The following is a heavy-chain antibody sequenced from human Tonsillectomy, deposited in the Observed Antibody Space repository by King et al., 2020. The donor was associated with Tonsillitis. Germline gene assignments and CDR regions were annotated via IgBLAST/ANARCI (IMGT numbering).Heavy chain of an antibody. D-gene: IGHD1-26*01. Sequence: VQLVESGGGLVKPGGSLRLSCAASGFSLSDYHMSWIRQAPGKGLEWVSYISDSGSTIYYADSMRGRFTISRDNAKNSVYLHTNSLRAEDTAVYYCARHHPGYSGSLTPAFDIWGQGTMVTVSS. CDR1: GFSLSDYH. J-gene: IGHJ3*02. V-gene: IGHV3-11*01. CDR3: ARHHPGYSGSLTPAFDI. CDR2: ISDSGSTI.